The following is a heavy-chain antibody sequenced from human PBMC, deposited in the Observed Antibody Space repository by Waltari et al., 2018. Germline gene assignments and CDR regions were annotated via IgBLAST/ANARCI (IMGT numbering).Heavy chain of an antibody. J-gene: IGHJ6*04. CDR2: INHRGST. D-gene: IGHD6-13*01. CDR3: ARHGHYSSSWYGRDV. V-gene: IGHV4-34*01. Sequence: QVQLQQWGAGLLKPSETLSLTCAVYGGSFSGYYWSWIRQPPGKGLEWIGEINHRGSTNYNPSLKSRVTISVDTSKNQFSRKLSSVTAADTAVYYCARHGHYSSSWYGRDVWGKGTTVTVSS. CDR1: GGSFSGYY.